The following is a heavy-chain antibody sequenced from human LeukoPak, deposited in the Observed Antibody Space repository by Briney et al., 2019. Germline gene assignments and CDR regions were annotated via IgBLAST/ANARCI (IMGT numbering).Heavy chain of an antibody. J-gene: IGHJ5*02. V-gene: IGHV3-21*01. Sequence: GPSQTPSCAASGSTFSSYNMNSVRHPPQKGLGWNSSISGNSANIFYANSMKGRFTISRDNAQNSLYLQMNSVRDDDTAVYYCVRIPISANFPNWFDPWGQGTLVTVSS. CDR2: ISGNSANI. D-gene: IGHD5-12*01. CDR3: VRIPISANFPNWFDP. CDR1: GSTFSSYN.